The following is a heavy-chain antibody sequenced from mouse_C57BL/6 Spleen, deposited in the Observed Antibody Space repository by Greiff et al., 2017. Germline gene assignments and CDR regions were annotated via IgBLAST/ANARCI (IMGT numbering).Heavy chain of an antibody. CDR2: ILPGSGST. D-gene: IGHD1-1*01. CDR3: ARSHYYGSSYVDAMDY. J-gene: IGHJ4*01. CDR1: GYTFTGYW. V-gene: IGHV1-9*01. Sequence: QVQLKESGAELMKPGASVKLSCKATGYTFTGYWIEWVKQRPGHGLEWIGEILPGSGSTNYNEKFKGKATFTADTSSNTAYMQLSSLTTEDSAIYYCARSHYYGSSYVDAMDYWGQGTSVTVSS.